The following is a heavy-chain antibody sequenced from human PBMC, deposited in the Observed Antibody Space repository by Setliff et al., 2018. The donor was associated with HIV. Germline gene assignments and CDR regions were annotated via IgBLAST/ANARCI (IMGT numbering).Heavy chain of an antibody. CDR1: GGTFSSYA. V-gene: IGHV1-69*13. J-gene: IGHJ3*02. Sequence: ASVKVSCKASGGTFSSYAISWVRQAPGQGLEWMGGIIPIFGTANYAQKFQGRVTITADASPSTAYMELSSLRSEDTAVYYCARDRASGSYFFGAFDIWGQGTMVTVSS. D-gene: IGHD1-26*01. CDR2: IIPIFGTA. CDR3: ARDRASGSYFFGAFDI.